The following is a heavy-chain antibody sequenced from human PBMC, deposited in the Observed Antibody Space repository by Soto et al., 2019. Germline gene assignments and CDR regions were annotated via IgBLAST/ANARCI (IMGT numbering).Heavy chain of an antibody. D-gene: IGHD3-22*01. CDR2: INPSGGGT. J-gene: IGHJ4*02. V-gene: IGHV1-46*03. CDR1: GYTFTSYH. CDR3: ARLNYYDTIGYFDY. Sequence: ASVKVSCKASGYTFTSYHMHWVRQAPGQGLEWMGIINPSGGGTSYEQSFQDRVTMTRDTSTSTVYMELSSLRSEGTAVYYCARLNYYDTIGYFDYWGKGTLVTVSS.